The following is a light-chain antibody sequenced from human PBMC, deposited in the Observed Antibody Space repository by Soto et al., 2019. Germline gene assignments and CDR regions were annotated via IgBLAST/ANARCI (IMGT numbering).Light chain of an antibody. Sequence: QSALTQPPSASGSPGQSVTISCTGTSSDVGGYNYVSWYQQHPGKAPKLIIYDGTERPSGVSNRFSGSKSGNTASLTISGLQAEDEAHYYCCSYATYNMILGGGTKLTVL. CDR2: DGT. CDR3: CSYATYNMI. J-gene: IGLJ2*01. V-gene: IGLV2-8*01. CDR1: SSDVGGYNY.